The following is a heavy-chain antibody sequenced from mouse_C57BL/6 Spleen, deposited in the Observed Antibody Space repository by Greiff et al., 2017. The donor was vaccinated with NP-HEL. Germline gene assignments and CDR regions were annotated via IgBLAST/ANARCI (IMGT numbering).Heavy chain of an antibody. CDR2: INPNNGGT. V-gene: IGHV1-26*01. CDR1: GYTFTDYY. D-gene: IGHD1-1*01. J-gene: IGHJ3*01. Sequence: VQLQQSGPELVKPGASVKISCKASGYTFTDYYMNWVKQSHGKSLEWIGDINPNNGGTSYNQKFKGKATLTVDKSSSTAYMELRSLTSEDSAVYYCARLRFAWFAYWGQGTLVTVSA. CDR3: ARLRFAWFAY.